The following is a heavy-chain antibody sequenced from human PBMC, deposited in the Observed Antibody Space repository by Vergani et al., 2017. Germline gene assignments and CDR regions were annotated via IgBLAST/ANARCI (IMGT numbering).Heavy chain of an antibody. J-gene: IGHJ4*02. CDR3: ARPHGDILPPDPRRLDY. CDR2: INPSGGST. CDR1: GYTFTNYY. Sequence: VLLVPSGAEVKKPGASVSVSCKTSGYTFTNYYIHWVRQAPGQGLEWMGIINPSGGSTTYAQQFQGRLTMTRDTSTSTVYMELSNLRSEDTAVYYCARPHGDILPPDPRRLDYWGQGTLVTVSS. V-gene: IGHV1-46*03.